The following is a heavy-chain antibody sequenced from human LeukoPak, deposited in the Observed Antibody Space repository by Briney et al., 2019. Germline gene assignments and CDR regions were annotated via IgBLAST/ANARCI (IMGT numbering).Heavy chain of an antibody. D-gene: IGHD3-10*01. Sequence: GGSLRLSCAASGVTFSSYWMHWVRQAPGEGLVWVSRINSDGSSTSYADSVKGRLTISRDNAKNTLYLQMNSLRAEDTAVYYCARDAPTMVRGVMAPDYWGQGTLVTVSS. CDR2: INSDGSST. CDR3: ARDAPTMVRGVMAPDY. CDR1: GVTFSSYW. V-gene: IGHV3-74*01. J-gene: IGHJ4*02.